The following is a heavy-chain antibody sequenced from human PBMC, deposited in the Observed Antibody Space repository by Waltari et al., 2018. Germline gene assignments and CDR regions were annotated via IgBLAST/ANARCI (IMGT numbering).Heavy chain of an antibody. V-gene: IGHV4-38-2*02. J-gene: IGHJ3*02. CDR1: GYSISSGYY. CDR3: ARVVPAAIGAFDI. CDR2: LYHSGST. D-gene: IGHD2-2*02. Sequence: QVQLQESGPGLVKPSETLSLTCTVSGYSISSGYYWGWIRQPPGKGLEWIGSLYHSGSTYYNPSLKSRVTIAVDTSKNQFSLKLSSVTAADTAVYYCARVVPAAIGAFDIWGQGTMVTVSS.